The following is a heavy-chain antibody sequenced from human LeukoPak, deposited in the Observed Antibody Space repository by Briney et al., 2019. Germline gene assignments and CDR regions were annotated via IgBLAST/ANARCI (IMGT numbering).Heavy chain of an antibody. CDR2: ISGSGGST. Sequence: GGSLRLSCAASGFTFDDYAMHWVRQAPGKGLEWVSAISGSGGSTYYADSVKGRFTISRDNSKSTLSLEMSSPRAEDTAVYYCAKQTRYDSPAGGRGFDYWGQGTLVTVSS. CDR3: AKQTRYDSPAGGRGFDY. D-gene: IGHD3-22*01. CDR1: GFTFDDYA. J-gene: IGHJ4*02. V-gene: IGHV3-23*01.